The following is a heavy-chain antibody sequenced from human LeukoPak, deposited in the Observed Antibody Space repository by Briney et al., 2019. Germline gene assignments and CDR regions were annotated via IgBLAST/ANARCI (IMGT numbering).Heavy chain of an antibody. D-gene: IGHD4-17*01. V-gene: IGHV3-20*04. Sequence: PGGSLRLSCAASGFTFDDYGMSWVRQAPGKGLEWVSGINWNGGSAGYAESVKGRFTISRDDVKNSLFLQMNSLRAEDTAVYYCARVHDYGDYRPYYYYMDVWGKGTTVTISS. CDR3: ARVHDYGDYRPYYYYMDV. CDR1: GFTFDDYG. J-gene: IGHJ6*03. CDR2: INWNGGSA.